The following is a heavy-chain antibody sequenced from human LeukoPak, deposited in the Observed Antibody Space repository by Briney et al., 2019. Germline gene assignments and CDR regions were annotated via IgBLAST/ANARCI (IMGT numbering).Heavy chain of an antibody. V-gene: IGHV4-39*01. CDR3: ARRVGIRVLSGRGLDYFDY. CDR2: VYYSGNT. J-gene: IGHJ4*02. D-gene: IGHD1-26*01. Sequence: SETLSLTCTVSGGSISSSSYYWDGIRQPPGKGLEWIGSVYYSGNTYYNPSLKSRVTISVDTSTNQFSLKLSSVPAADTAVYYCARRVGIRVLSGRGLDYFDYWGQGTLVTVSS. CDR1: GGSISSSSYY.